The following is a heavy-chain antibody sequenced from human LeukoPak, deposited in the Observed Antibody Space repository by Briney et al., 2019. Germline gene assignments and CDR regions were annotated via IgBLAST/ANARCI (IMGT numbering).Heavy chain of an antibody. Sequence: ASVKVSCKASGYTFTGYYMHWVRQAPGQGLEWMGWINPNSGGTNYAQKFQGRVTMTRDTSISTAYMELSGLRSDDTAVYFCARAHYYGSGTSDYYDYGMDVWGQGTTVTVSS. J-gene: IGHJ6*02. D-gene: IGHD3-10*01. V-gene: IGHV1-2*02. CDR1: GYTFTGYY. CDR3: ARAHYYGSGTSDYYDYGMDV. CDR2: INPNSGGT.